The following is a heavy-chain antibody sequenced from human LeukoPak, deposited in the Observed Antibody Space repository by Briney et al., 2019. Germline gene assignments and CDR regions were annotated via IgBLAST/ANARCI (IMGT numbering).Heavy chain of an antibody. V-gene: IGHV3-48*02. Sequence: GGSLRLSCAASGFTFSSYSMNWVRQAPGKGLEWVSYISSSSSAIYYADSVKGRFTVSRDNAKTSLYLQMNSLRDEDTAVYYCARASYCSGGSCYSGYWGQGTLVTVSS. J-gene: IGHJ4*02. CDR3: ARASYCSGGSCYSGY. D-gene: IGHD2-15*01. CDR2: ISSSSSAI. CDR1: GFTFSSYS.